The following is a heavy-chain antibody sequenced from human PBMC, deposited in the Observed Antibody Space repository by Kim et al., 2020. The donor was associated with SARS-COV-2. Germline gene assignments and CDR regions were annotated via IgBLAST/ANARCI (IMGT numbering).Heavy chain of an antibody. V-gene: IGHV3-23*03. CDR3: AKATDHSSSCPNCFDP. J-gene: IGHJ5*02. D-gene: IGHD6-13*01. CDR1: GFTFSSYA. CDR2: IYSGGSST. Sequence: GGSLRLSCAASGFTFSSYAMSWVRQAPGKGLEWVSVIYSGGSSTYYADSVKGRFTISRDNAKNTLYLQMNSLRAEDTAVYYCAKATDHSSSCPNCFDPWG.